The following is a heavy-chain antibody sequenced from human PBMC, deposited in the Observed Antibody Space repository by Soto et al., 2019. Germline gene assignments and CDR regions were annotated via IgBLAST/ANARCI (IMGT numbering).Heavy chain of an antibody. D-gene: IGHD3-9*01. CDR1: GFPFSSYW. CDR2: ISGDGVTT. CDR3: AREYYGLLTGYYTDY. V-gene: IGHV3-74*01. J-gene: IGHJ4*02. Sequence: EVQLVESGGDLVQRGGSLRLSCAASGFPFSSYWMHWVGHTPGKGLDWVARISGDGVTTYYADSVTGRFTVSRDNAKNPLSLQISGLRAEDTAVYYCAREYYGLLTGYYTDYWGQGTLVSVSS.